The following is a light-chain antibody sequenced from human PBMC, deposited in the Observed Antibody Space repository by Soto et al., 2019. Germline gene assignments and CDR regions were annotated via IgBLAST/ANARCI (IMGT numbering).Light chain of an antibody. J-gene: IGLJ2*01. V-gene: IGLV1-40*01. Sequence: QSVLTQPPSVSGAPGQRVTISCTGSRSNIGAGYDVHWYQQLPGTAPKLIIYGNSNRPSGVPDRFSGSKSGTSASLAITGLQAEDEADYYCQSYDSSRSGYVVFGGGTKLTVL. CDR3: QSYDSSRSGYVV. CDR1: RSNIGAGYD. CDR2: GNS.